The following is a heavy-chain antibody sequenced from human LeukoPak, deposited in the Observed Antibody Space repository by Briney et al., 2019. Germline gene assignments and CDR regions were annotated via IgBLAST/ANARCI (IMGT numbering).Heavy chain of an antibody. Sequence: SETLSLTCAVSGGSISSGGYSWSWIRQPPGKGLEWIGYIYHSGSTYYNPSLKSRVTISVDRSKNQFSLKLGSVTAADTAVYYCARAVCSGGSCYFDYWGQGTLVTVSS. CDR3: ARAVCSGGSCYFDY. CDR2: IYHSGST. CDR1: GGSISSGGYS. V-gene: IGHV4-30-2*01. J-gene: IGHJ4*02. D-gene: IGHD2-15*01.